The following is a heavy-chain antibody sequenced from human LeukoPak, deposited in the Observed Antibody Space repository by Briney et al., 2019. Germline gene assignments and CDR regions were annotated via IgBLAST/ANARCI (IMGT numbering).Heavy chain of an antibody. Sequence: GASVKVSCKASGGTFSSYAISWVRQAPGQGLEWMGGIIPIFGTPNYAQNFQGRVTITADESTSTAYMELSSLRSEDTAVYYCGVHYYYYYMDVWGKGTTVTISS. V-gene: IGHV1-69*13. CDR2: IIPIFGTP. CDR1: GGTFSSYA. D-gene: IGHD5/OR15-5a*01. CDR3: GVHYYYYYMDV. J-gene: IGHJ6*03.